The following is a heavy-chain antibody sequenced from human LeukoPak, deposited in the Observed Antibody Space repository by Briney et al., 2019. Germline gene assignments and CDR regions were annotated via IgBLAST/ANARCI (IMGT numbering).Heavy chain of an antibody. CDR1: GYTFTSYD. Sequence: ASVKISCKASGYTFTSYDINWVRQATGQGLEWMGWMNPNSGNTGYAQKFQGRVTMTRNTSISTAYMELSSLRSEDTAVYYCARATTTWSRQYYMDVWGKGTTVTVSS. CDR2: MNPNSGNT. J-gene: IGHJ6*03. CDR3: ARATTTWSRQYYMDV. D-gene: IGHD4-17*01. V-gene: IGHV1-8*01.